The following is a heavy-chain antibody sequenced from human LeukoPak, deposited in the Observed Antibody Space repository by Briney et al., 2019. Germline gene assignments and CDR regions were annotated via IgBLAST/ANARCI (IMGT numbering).Heavy chain of an antibody. Sequence: SETLSLTCAVYGGSFSTYYWNWIRQSPGKGLEWLGEINHTGTTNYNPSLKSRGTLSVDTSKNQFSLKLKSVTAADTAVYYCASIAGSSSINYFDYWGQGTLVTVSS. CDR3: ASIAGSSSINYFDY. D-gene: IGHD6-6*01. V-gene: IGHV4-34*01. J-gene: IGHJ4*02. CDR1: GGSFSTYY. CDR2: INHTGTT.